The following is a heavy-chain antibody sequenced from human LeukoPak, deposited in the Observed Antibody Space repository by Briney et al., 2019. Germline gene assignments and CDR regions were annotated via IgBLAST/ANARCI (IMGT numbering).Heavy chain of an antibody. D-gene: IGHD3-9*01. CDR3: ARGSHYDILTGYYFFPSKIDY. Sequence: GASVKVSCKASGYTFTGYYMHWVRQAPGQGLEWMGWINPNSGGTNYAQKFQGTVTMTRDTSISAAYMELSRLRSDDTAVYYCARGSHYDILTGYYFFPSKIDYWGQGTLVTVSS. V-gene: IGHV1-2*02. CDR1: GYTFTGYY. J-gene: IGHJ4*02. CDR2: INPNSGGT.